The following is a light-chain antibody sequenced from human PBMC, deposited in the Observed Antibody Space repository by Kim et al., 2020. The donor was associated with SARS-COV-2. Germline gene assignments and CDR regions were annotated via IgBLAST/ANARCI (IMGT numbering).Light chain of an antibody. CDR2: QDT. J-gene: IGLJ2*01. Sequence: VSPGQTASITCSGDELGDKYVFWYQQKPGQSPLLVIYQDTKRPSGIPERFSASNSGNTATLTISGTQATDEADYYCQAWDSGTAVVFGGGTQLTVL. CDR3: QAWDSGTAVV. CDR1: ELGDKY. V-gene: IGLV3-1*01.